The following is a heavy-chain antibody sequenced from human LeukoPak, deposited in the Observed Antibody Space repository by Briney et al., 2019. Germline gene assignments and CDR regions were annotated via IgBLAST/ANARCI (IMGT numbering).Heavy chain of an antibody. CDR1: GYTFTGYY. V-gene: IGHV1-2*02. J-gene: IGHJ4*02. CDR3: AGDSTGVYNLVQY. D-gene: IGHD5-24*01. Sequence: GASVKVSCKASGYTFTGYYMHWVRQAPGQGLEWMGWINPNSGGTNYAQKFQGRVTMTRDTSISAVYMELSRLRSDDTAVYYCAGDSTGVYNLVQYWGQGTLVTVSS. CDR2: INPNSGGT.